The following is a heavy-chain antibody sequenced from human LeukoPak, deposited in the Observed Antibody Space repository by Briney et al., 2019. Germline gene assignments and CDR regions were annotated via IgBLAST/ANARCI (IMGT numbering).Heavy chain of an antibody. Sequence: GGSLRLSCAASGFTFSTYALSWVRQAPGKGLEWVGRIKSKTDGGTTDYAAPVKGRFTISRDDSKNTLYLQMNSLKTEDTAVYYCTTDKIYRAKRGYSYEPWGQGTLVTVSS. V-gene: IGHV3-15*01. CDR3: TTDKIYRAKRGYSYEP. D-gene: IGHD5-18*01. CDR2: IKSKTDGGTT. CDR1: GFTFSTYA. J-gene: IGHJ5*02.